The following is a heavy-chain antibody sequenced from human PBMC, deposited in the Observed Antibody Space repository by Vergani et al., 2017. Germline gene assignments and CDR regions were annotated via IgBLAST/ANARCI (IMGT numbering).Heavy chain of an antibody. D-gene: IGHD5-18*01. V-gene: IGHV3-13*01. CDR1: GFTFSSYD. CDR3: ARDPRYSYGNDGLDD. CDR2: IGTAGDT. J-gene: IGHJ4*02. Sequence: EVQLVESGGGLVQPGGSLRLSCAASGFTFSSYDMHWVRQATGKGLEWVSAIGTAGDTYYPGSVKGRFTISRDNSKNTLYLQMNSLRAEDTAVYYCARDPRYSYGNDGLDDWGQGTLVTVSS.